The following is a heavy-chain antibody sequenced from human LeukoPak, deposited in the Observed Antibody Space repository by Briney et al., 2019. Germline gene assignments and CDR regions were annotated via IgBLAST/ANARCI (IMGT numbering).Heavy chain of an antibody. CDR2: IKHDGSDQ. J-gene: IGHJ4*02. Sequence: AGGSLRLSCAASGFTFSNYWLTWVRQAPGKGLEWVANIKHDGSDQYYLDSVKGRFTISRDNAKNSLYLQMNSLRAEDTAVYYCARDRGQVGVTGGFYYDYWGQGTLVTVSS. CDR1: GFTFSNYW. V-gene: IGHV3-7*03. D-gene: IGHD1-26*01. CDR3: ARDRGQVGVTGGFYYDY.